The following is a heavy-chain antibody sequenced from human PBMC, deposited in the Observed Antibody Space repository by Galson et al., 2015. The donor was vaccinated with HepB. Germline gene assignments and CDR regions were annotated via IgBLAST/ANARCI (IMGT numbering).Heavy chain of an antibody. D-gene: IGHD2-21*01. CDR2: IRHKGYGGTA. CDR3: TRESGGDSDY. V-gene: IGHV3-49*03. CDR1: GFTFGDYA. J-gene: IGHJ4*02. Sequence: SLRLSCATSGFTFGDYAMSWFRQAPGKGLEWVGFIRHKGYGGTAEYAASVKARFSISRGDSESIAYLQMDSLKTDDTAVYFCTRESGGDSDYWGQGTLVTVSS.